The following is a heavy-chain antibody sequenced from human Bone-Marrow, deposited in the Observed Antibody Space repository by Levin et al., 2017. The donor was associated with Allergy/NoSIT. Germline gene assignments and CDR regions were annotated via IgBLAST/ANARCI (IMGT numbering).Heavy chain of an antibody. D-gene: IGHD6-13*01. J-gene: IGHJ4*02. CDR3: AKVDSSSWNPPEYYFDC. CDR1: GDSLTSHY. CDR2: IYYGGRT. V-gene: IGHV4-59*11. Sequence: TTSETLSLTCTVSGDSLTSHYWSWIRQSPGKGLEWIGFIYYGGRTNCNPSLKSRVRISVDTSKNQFSLRLATVTAADTAVYYCAKVDSSSWNPPEYYFDCWGQGALVAVSS.